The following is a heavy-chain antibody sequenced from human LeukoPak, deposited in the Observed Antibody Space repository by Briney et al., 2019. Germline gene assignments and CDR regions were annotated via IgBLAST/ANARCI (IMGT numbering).Heavy chain of an antibody. Sequence: GGSLRLSCTASGFAFSSYWMSWVRQAPGRGLEWVANIKQDGSEKYYVDSVKGRFTVSRDNAKNSLYLQMNSLRDEDTAVYYCAKDGDNDSIPPFDYWGRGNLVTVSS. CDR3: AKDGDNDSIPPFDY. D-gene: IGHD7-27*01. J-gene: IGHJ4*02. CDR1: GFAFSSYW. V-gene: IGHV3-7*03. CDR2: IKQDGSEK.